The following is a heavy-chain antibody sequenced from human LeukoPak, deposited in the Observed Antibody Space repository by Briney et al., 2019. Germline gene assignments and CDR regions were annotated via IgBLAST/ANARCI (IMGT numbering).Heavy chain of an antibody. D-gene: IGHD3-16*01. Sequence: SETLSFTCGVSGGAITNYYWNWIRQAPGKGLEWLGYNTGSTTYNPSVKSRITISLDTSKKQISLKLHSVTAADTAVYYCARRGPWGEPRPFDYWGQGSLVTVSS. V-gene: IGHV4-59*01. CDR2: NTGST. J-gene: IGHJ4*02. CDR3: ARRGPWGEPRPFDY. CDR1: GGAITNYY.